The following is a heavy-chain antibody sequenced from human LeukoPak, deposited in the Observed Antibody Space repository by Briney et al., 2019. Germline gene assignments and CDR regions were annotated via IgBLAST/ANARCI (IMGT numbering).Heavy chain of an antibody. CDR2: INHSGST. D-gene: IGHD6-19*01. Sequence: SETLSLTCAVYGGSFSGYYWSWIRQPPGKGLEWIGEINHSGSTNYNPSLKSRVTISVDTSKNQFSLKLSSVTAADTAVYYCAGGVPGLVLVGLFDPWGQGTLVTVSS. CDR1: GGSFSGYY. V-gene: IGHV4-34*01. J-gene: IGHJ5*02. CDR3: AGGVPGLVLVGLFDP.